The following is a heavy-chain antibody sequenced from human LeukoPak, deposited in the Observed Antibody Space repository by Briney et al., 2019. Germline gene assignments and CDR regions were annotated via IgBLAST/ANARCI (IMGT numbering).Heavy chain of an antibody. D-gene: IGHD2-2*01. Sequence: GGSLRLSCAASGFTFSNAWMSWVRQAPGKGLEWVGRIKSKTDGGTTDYAAPVKGRFTISRDDSKNTLYLQMNSLKTEDTAVYYCTTPGRPEIVVVPAAIEDYWGQGTLVTVSS. CDR2: IKSKTDGGTT. J-gene: IGHJ4*02. CDR1: GFTFSNAW. V-gene: IGHV3-15*01. CDR3: TTPGRPEIVVVPAAIEDY.